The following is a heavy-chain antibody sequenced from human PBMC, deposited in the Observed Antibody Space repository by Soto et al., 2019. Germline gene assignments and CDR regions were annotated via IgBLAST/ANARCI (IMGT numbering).Heavy chain of an antibody. CDR3: ARTNGDTAMVTFDP. V-gene: IGHV4-4*07. J-gene: IGHJ5*02. Sequence: QVQLQESGPGLVKPSETLSLTCTVSGGSISSYYWSWIRQPARQGLEWIGRIYTSGSTNYNPSLKSRVTMSVDTSKNHVSLKLSSVTAADTAVYYCARTNGDTAMVTFDPWGQGTLVTVSS. CDR1: GGSISSYY. CDR2: IYTSGST. D-gene: IGHD5-18*01.